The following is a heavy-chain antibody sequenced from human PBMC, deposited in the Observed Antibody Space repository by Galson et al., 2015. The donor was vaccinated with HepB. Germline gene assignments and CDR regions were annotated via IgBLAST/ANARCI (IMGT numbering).Heavy chain of an antibody. V-gene: IGHV6-1*01. CDR3: ARALYSSSSFDY. J-gene: IGHJ4*02. D-gene: IGHD6-13*01. Sequence: CAISGDSVSSNSAAWNWIRQSPSRGLEWLGRTYYRSKWYNDYAVSVKSRITFNPDTSKNHFSLQLNSVTPEDTALYYCARALYSSSSFDYWGQGTLVTVST. CDR1: GDSVSSNSAA. CDR2: TYYRSKWYN.